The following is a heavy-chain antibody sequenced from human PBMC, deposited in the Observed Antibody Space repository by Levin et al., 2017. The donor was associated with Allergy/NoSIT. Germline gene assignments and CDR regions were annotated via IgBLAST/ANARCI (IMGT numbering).Heavy chain of an antibody. CDR3: ARDTQH. J-gene: IGHJ1*01. CDR2: IYSRGNA. Sequence: GGSLRLSCAGSGFIVSNNFMSWVRQAPGKGLEWVSIIYSRGNAFYADSVKGGFTVSRDESQNTLFLQMNSLRVEDTATYYCARDTQHWGQGTRVTVSS. CDR1: GFIVSNNF. V-gene: IGHV3-53*01.